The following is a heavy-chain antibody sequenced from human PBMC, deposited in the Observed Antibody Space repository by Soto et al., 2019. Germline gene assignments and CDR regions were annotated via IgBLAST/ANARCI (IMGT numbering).Heavy chain of an antibody. CDR1: GLTLTNVY. CDR3: ARDSVYYGDYELNYFDY. D-gene: IGHD4-17*01. V-gene: IGHV3-11*05. CDR2: ISSSSSYT. Sequence: PGGSLRLSCAVSGLTLTNVYMSWIRQAPGKGLEWISYISSSSSYTNYADSVKGRFTISRDNAKNSLYLQMNSLRAEDTAVYYCARDSVYYGDYELNYFDYWGQGTLVTVSS. J-gene: IGHJ4*02.